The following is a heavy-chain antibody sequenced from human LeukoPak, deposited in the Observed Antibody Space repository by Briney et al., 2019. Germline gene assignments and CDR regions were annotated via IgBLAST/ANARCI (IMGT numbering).Heavy chain of an antibody. D-gene: IGHD6-6*01. CDR3: ARAHSSSSFGIRGHGPIDY. Sequence: RASVKVSCKASGYTFTSYGISWVRQAPGQGLEWMGWISAYNGNTNYAQKLQGRVTMTTDTSTSTAYMELRSLRSDDTAVYYCARAHSSSSFGIRGHGPIDYWGQGTLVTVSS. CDR1: GYTFTSYG. J-gene: IGHJ4*02. CDR2: ISAYNGNT. V-gene: IGHV1-18*01.